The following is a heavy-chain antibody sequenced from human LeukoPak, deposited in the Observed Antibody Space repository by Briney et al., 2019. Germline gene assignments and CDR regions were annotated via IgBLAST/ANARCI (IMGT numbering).Heavy chain of an antibody. J-gene: IGHJ4*02. D-gene: IGHD1-14*01. CDR2: ISSSSSYI. CDR1: GFTFSSYS. CDR3: ARDPARNGDY. V-gene: IGHV3-21*01. Sequence: GGSLRLSCAASGFTFSSYSVNWVRQAPGKGLEWVSSISSSSSYIYYADSVKGRFTISRDNAKNSLYLQMNSLRAEDTAVYYCARDPARNGDYWGQGTLVTVSS.